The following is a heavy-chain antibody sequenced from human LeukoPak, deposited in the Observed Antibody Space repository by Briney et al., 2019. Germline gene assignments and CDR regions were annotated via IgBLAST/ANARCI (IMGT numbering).Heavy chain of an antibody. CDR3: ARTTIHYYMDV. CDR2: IYYSGST. D-gene: IGHD5-24*01. V-gene: IGHV4-39*01. CDR1: GGSISSSSYY. Sequence: SETLSLTCTVSGGSISSSSYYWGWIRQPPGKGLEWIGSIYYSGSTYYNPSLKSRVTISVDTSKNQFSLKLSSVTAADTTVYYCARTTIHYYMDVWGKGTTVTVSS. J-gene: IGHJ6*03.